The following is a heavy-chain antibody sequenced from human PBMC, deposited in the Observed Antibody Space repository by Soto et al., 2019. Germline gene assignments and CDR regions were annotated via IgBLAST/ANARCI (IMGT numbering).Heavy chain of an antibody. Sequence: GASVKVSCKASGYTFTSYAMHWVRQAPGQRLEWMGWINAGNGNTKYSQKYQGRVTITRDTSASTAYMELSSLRSDDTAVYYCARASPWDQLPHMDVWGKGTTVTVSS. J-gene: IGHJ6*03. D-gene: IGHD2-2*01. CDR3: ARASPWDQLPHMDV. V-gene: IGHV1-3*01. CDR1: GYTFTSYA. CDR2: INAGNGNT.